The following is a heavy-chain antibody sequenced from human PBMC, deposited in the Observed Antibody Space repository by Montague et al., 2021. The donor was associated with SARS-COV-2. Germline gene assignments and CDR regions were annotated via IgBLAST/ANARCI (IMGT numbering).Heavy chain of an antibody. CDR1: GFSLSTSGMC. CDR3: ARTTMITFGGAIVPFDF. Sequence: TLSLTCTFSGFSLSTSGMCVSWIRQPPGKALEWLARIDWDDDXYYSTSLKTRLTISKDTSKNQVVLTMTTMDPVDTATYYCARTTMITFGGAIVPFDFWGQGTMVTVSS. D-gene: IGHD3-16*02. CDR2: IDWDDDX. J-gene: IGHJ4*03. V-gene: IGHV2-70*11.